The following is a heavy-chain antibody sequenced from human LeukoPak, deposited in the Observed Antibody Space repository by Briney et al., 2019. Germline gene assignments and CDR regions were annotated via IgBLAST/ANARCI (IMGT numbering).Heavy chain of an antibody. Sequence: ASVKVSCKASGYIFSSYSLNWVRQAPGQGLEWMGWINTNTGNPTYAQGFTGRFVFSLDTSVSTAYLQISSLKAEDTAVYYCARVRLEYTNDYWGQGTLVTVSS. CDR1: GYIFSSYS. V-gene: IGHV7-4-1*02. CDR3: ARVRLEYTNDY. CDR2: INTNTGNP. D-gene: IGHD6-6*01. J-gene: IGHJ4*02.